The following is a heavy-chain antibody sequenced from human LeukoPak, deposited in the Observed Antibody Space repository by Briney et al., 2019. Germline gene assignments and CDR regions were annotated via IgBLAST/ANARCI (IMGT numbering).Heavy chain of an antibody. CDR3: ARWDYGNYYYDY. CDR2: IYYSGST. CDR1: GGSISSSSYY. D-gene: IGHD4-11*01. V-gene: IGHV4-39*01. Sequence: SETLSLTCTVSGGSISSSSYYWGWIRQPSGKGLEWIGGIYYSGSTYYNPSLKSRVTISVDTSKNQFSLKLSSVTAADTAVYYCARWDYGNYYYDYWGQGTLVTVSS. J-gene: IGHJ4*02.